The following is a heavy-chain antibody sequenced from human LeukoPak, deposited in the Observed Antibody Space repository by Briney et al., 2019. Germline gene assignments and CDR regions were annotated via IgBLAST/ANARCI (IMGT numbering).Heavy chain of an antibody. D-gene: IGHD3-10*01. CDR3: ARDSPSVYYRLGAFDI. CDR1: GFTFSTYS. CDR2: VSFSSTTI. J-gene: IGHJ3*02. Sequence: GGSLRLSCAASGFTFSTYSMNWVRQAPGKGLEWVSYVSFSSTTIYYADSVKGRFTISRDNAKNSLYLQMDSLRAEDTAMYYCARDSPSVYYRLGAFDIWGQGTMVTVSS. V-gene: IGHV3-48*01.